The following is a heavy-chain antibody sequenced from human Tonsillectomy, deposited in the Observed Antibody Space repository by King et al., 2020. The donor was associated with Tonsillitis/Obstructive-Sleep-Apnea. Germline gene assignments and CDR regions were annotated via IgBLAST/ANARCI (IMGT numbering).Heavy chain of an antibody. D-gene: IGHD2-15*01. J-gene: IGHJ4*02. CDR3: ARDSRVVAATRNDY. CDR2: ISSSSSYI. CDR1: GFTFSSYS. Sequence: EVQLVQSGGGLVKPGGSLRLSCAASGFTFSSYSMNWVRQAPGKGLEWVSSISSSSSYIYYADSVKGRLTISRDNAKNSLYLQMNSLRAEDTAVYYCARDSRVVAATRNDYWGQGTLVTVSS. V-gene: IGHV3-21*01.